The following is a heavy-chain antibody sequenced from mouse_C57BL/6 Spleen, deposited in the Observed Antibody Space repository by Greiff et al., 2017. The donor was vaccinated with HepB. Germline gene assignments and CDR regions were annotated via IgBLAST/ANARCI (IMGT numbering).Heavy chain of an antibody. D-gene: IGHD4-1*01. CDR1: GFTFSSYG. CDR3: ARLGPLEYFDY. V-gene: IGHV5-6*01. Sequence: DVQLVESGGDLVKPGGSLKLSCAASGFTFSSYGMSWVRQTPDKRLEWVATLSSGGSYTYYPDSVKGRFTISRDNAKNTLYLQMSSLKSEDTAMYYCARLGPLEYFDYWGQGTTLTVSS. J-gene: IGHJ2*01. CDR2: LSSGGSYT.